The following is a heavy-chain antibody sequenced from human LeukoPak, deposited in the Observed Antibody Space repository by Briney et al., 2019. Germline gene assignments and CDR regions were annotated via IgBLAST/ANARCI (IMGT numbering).Heavy chain of an antibody. V-gene: IGHV4-39*07. J-gene: IGHJ5*02. Sequence: PSETLSLTCTVSGGSVSSTAYYWGWIRQPPGKGLKWIGSISYSGITYYDPSLTGRVTISVDTSKNQFSLTLSSVTAADSVMYYCARGKSIAAGAAWGQGTLVTVSS. D-gene: IGHD6-25*01. CDR3: ARGKSIAAGAA. CDR1: GGSVSSTAYY. CDR2: ISYSGIT.